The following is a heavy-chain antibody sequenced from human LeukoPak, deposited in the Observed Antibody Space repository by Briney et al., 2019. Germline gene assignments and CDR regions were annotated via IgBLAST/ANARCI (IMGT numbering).Heavy chain of an antibody. V-gene: IGHV3-21*01. D-gene: IGHD3-3*01. CDR2: ISSSSSYI. CDR1: GFAFSSYS. Sequence: GGSLRLSSAASGFAFSSYSMNWVRQAPGKGLEWVSSISSSSSYIYYADSVKGRFTISRDNAKNSLYLQMNSLRAEDTAVYYCAREYYDFWSGYYYYYYMDVWGKGTTVTVSS. J-gene: IGHJ6*03. CDR3: AREYYDFWSGYYYYYYMDV.